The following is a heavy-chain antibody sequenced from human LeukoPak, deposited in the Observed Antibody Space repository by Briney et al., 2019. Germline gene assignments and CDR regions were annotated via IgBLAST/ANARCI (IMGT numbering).Heavy chain of an antibody. D-gene: IGHD1-14*01. CDR1: GGSIRSYY. J-gene: IGHJ4*02. V-gene: IGHV4-59*01. CDR2: IYYSGST. Sequence: SETLSLTCTVSGGSIRSYYWSWIRQPPGKGLEWIGYIYYSGSTNYNPSPKSRVTISVDTSKNQFSLKLSSVTAADTAVYYCARAGTSGGLCDYWGQGTLVTVSS. CDR3: ARAGTSGGLCDY.